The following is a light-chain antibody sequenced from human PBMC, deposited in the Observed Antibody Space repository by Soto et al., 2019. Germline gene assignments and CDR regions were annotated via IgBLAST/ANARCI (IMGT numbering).Light chain of an antibody. Sequence: DIQMTQSPSSLSASVGDRVTITCRASQSMSGYLNWYQQKPGKAPKLLIYGASSLQSGVPSRFSGSGSGTDFTLTISSLQPGDFATYYCQQSYNTPLTFGQGTRLEIK. J-gene: IGKJ5*01. V-gene: IGKV1-39*01. CDR1: QSMSGY. CDR2: GAS. CDR3: QQSYNTPLT.